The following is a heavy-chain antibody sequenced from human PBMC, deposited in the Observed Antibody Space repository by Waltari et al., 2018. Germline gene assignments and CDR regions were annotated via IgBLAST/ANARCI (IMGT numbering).Heavy chain of an antibody. J-gene: IGHJ4*02. Sequence: QVQLQESGPGLVKPSQTLSLTCTVSGGSISSGSYYWSWIRQPAGKGLEWIGYIYTSGSTNYNPTHKSRVTISVDTSKNQFALKRSSVTAADTAVYYCARDKGNFDYWGQGTLVTVSS. V-gene: IGHV4-61*09. CDR2: IYTSGST. CDR3: ARDKGNFDY. CDR1: GGSISSGSYY.